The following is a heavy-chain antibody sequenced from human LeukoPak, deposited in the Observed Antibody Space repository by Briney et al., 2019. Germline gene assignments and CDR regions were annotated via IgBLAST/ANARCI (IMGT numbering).Heavy chain of an antibody. CDR2: IYTSGST. Sequence: SETLSLTCTVSGYSISSGYYWGWIRQPAGKGLEWIGRIYTSGSTNYNPSLKSRVTISVDTSKNQFSLKLNSVTAADTAVYFCARRAYSAAYWKHFDYWGQGTLVTVSS. CDR1: GYSISSGYY. CDR3: ARRAYSAAYWKHFDY. J-gene: IGHJ4*02. D-gene: IGHD1-1*01. V-gene: IGHV4-61*02.